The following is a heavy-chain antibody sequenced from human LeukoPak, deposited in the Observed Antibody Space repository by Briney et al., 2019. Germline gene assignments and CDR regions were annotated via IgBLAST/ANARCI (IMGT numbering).Heavy chain of an antibody. Sequence: GGSLRLSCAASGFTFSSYGMHWVRQAPGKGLEWVAFIRYDGSNKYYADSVKGRFTISRDNSKNTLYLQMNSLRAEDTAVYYCAKDLHPHCSSTSCPTAWDYWGQGTLVTVSS. CDR2: IRYDGSNK. D-gene: IGHD2-2*01. CDR3: AKDLHPHCSSTSCPTAWDY. J-gene: IGHJ4*02. CDR1: GFTFSSYG. V-gene: IGHV3-30*02.